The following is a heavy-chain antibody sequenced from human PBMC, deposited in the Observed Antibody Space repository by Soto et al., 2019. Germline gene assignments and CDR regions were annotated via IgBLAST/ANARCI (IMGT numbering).Heavy chain of an antibody. CDR1: GFIFRSYW. CDR2: IKQDGSEE. J-gene: IGHJ4*02. V-gene: IGHV3-7*01. D-gene: IGHD3-3*01. Sequence: GGSLRLSCAASGFIFRSYWMSWVRQAPGKGLEWVANIKQDGSEEYYVDSVKGRFTISRDNAQNSLYLQMNSLRAEDTAVYYCARDQFWSGYYWIGYWGQGTLVTVSS. CDR3: ARDQFWSGYYWIGY.